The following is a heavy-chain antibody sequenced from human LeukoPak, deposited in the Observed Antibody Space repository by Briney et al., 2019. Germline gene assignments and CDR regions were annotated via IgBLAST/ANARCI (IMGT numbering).Heavy chain of an antibody. V-gene: IGHV1-58*02. Sequence: SVKVSCKASGYTFTAYSMHWVRQARGQRLEWIGWIVVGSGNTNYAQKFQERVTITRDMSTSTAYMELSSLRSEDTAIFYCAATTPVGATTTPAEPLFDYWGQGTLVTVSS. CDR3: AATTPVGATTTPAEPLFDY. D-gene: IGHD1-26*01. CDR1: GYTFTAYS. CDR2: IVVGSGNT. J-gene: IGHJ4*02.